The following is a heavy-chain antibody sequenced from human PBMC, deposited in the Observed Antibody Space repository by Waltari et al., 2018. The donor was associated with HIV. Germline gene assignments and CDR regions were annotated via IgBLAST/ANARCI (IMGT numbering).Heavy chain of an antibody. CDR3: ARDPGTLLIAVAGAFDY. D-gene: IGHD6-19*01. CDR1: GCSVSGYG. CDR2: IWHDGSKK. V-gene: IGHV3-33*01. Sequence: QLRLVESGGGVVRPGRSLSLTCSASGCSVSGYGLPWVRQAPGKGLGWVAVIWHDGSKKYYAGSVKGRFTVSRVTSKNTLYLEMNRLRAEDTAVYHCARDPGTLLIAVAGAFDYWGPGIPVTVSS. J-gene: IGHJ4*02.